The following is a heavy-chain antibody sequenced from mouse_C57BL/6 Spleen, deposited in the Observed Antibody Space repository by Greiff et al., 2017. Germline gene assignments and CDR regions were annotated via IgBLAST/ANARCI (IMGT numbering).Heavy chain of an antibody. D-gene: IGHD1-1*01. CDR3: ARRTTVVADWYFDV. Sequence: QVQLQQPGAELVKPGASVTLSCKASGYTFTSYWMHWVKQRPGQGLEWIGMIHPNSGSTNYNEKFKSKATLTVDKSSSTAYMQLSSLTSEDSAVYYCARRTTVVADWYFDVWGTGTTVTVSS. V-gene: IGHV1-64*01. J-gene: IGHJ1*03. CDR1: GYTFTSYW. CDR2: IHPNSGST.